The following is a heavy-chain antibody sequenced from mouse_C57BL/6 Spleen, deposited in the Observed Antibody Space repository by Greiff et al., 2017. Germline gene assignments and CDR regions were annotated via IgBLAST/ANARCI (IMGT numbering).Heavy chain of an antibody. CDR2: IYPSDSET. CDR3: ARRGDGNPFAY. J-gene: IGHJ3*01. CDR1: GYTFTSYW. D-gene: IGHD2-1*01. Sequence: QVQLQQPGAELVRPGSSVKLSCKASGYTFTSYWMEWVKQRPGQGLEWIGNIYPSDSETHYNQKFKDKATLTVDKSSSTAYMQLSSLTSEDSAVYYCARRGDGNPFAYWGQGTLVTVSA. V-gene: IGHV1-61*01.